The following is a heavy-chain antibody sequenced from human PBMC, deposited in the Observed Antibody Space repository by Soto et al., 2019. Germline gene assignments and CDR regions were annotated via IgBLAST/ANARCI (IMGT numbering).Heavy chain of an antibody. Sequence: PGSSLRLSSAASGFTFSSYAMSCVLQAPGKGLEWVSAISGSGGSTYYADSVKGRFTISRDNSKNTLYLQMNSLRAEDKAVDYCANPLVGYYWRQGTLVTVSS. J-gene: IGHJ4*02. CDR2: ISGSGGST. D-gene: IGHD1-26*01. CDR1: GFTFSSYA. V-gene: IGHV3-23*01. CDR3: ANPLVGYY.